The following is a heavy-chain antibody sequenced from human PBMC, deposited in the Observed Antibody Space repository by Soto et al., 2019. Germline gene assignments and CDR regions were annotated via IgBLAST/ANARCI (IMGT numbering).Heavy chain of an antibody. Sequence: QVQLVQSGAEVKKPGSSVKVSCKASGGTFSSYAISWVRQAPGQGLEWMGGIIPILGTANYAQKFQSRVTITANDSTSTAYRELSSLRSEDTAVYYCAREIEEMVWYFDLWGRGTLVTVSS. J-gene: IGHJ2*01. D-gene: IGHD2-8*01. V-gene: IGHV1-69*01. CDR2: IIPILGTA. CDR3: AREIEEMVWYFDL. CDR1: GGTFSSYA.